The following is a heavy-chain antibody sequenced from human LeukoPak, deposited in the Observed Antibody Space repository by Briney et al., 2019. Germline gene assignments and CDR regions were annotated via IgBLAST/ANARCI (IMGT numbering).Heavy chain of an antibody. CDR2: IYTSGST. D-gene: IGHD2-2*02. CDR1: GGSISSYY. J-gene: IGHJ5*02. V-gene: IGHV4-4*07. Sequence: SETLSLTCTVSGGSISSYYWSWIRQPAGKGLEWIGRIYTSGSTNYNPSLKSRVTISVDTSKNQFSLKLSSVTAADTAVYYCARGHCSSTSCYTRWFDPWGQGTLVTVSS. CDR3: ARGHCSSTSCYTRWFDP.